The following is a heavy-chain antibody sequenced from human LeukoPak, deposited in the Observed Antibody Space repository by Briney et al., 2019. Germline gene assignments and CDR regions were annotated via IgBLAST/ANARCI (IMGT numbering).Heavy chain of an antibody. D-gene: IGHD3-10*01. Sequence: GGSLRLSCGASGFTFSSYAMSWARQAPGKGLEWVSSISGGGGSTYYGDSVKGRFTISRDNSENTLYLQMNSLKAEDTAVYYCAKAAYYYGSGSSHYFDYWGQGTLVTVSS. V-gene: IGHV3-23*01. CDR3: AKAAYYYGSGSSHYFDY. CDR2: ISGGGGST. J-gene: IGHJ4*02. CDR1: GFTFSSYA.